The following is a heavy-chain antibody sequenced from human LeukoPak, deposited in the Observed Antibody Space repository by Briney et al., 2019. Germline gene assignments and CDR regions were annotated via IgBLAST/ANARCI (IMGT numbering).Heavy chain of an antibody. D-gene: IGHD3-3*01. CDR1: GFTFSSYW. CDR2: IKQDGSEK. V-gene: IGHV3-7*01. CDR3: ARDRTYDFWSGYYANNWFDP. J-gene: IGHJ5*02. Sequence: GGSLRPSCAASGFTFSSYWMSWVRQAPGKGLEWVANIKQDGSEKYYVDSVKGRFTISRDNAKNSLYLQMNSLRAEDTAVYYCARDRTYDFWSGYYANNWFDPWGQGTLVTVSS.